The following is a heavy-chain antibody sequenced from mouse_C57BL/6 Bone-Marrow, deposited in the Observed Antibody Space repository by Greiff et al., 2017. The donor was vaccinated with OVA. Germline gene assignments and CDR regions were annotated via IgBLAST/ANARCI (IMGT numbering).Heavy chain of an antibody. CDR3: TRDYWYFDV. Sequence: QVQLQQSGAELVRPGASVTLSCKASGYTFTDYEMHWVKQTPVHGLEWIGAIDPETGGTAYNQKFKGKAILTADKTSSTAYMELRSLTSEDSAVYYCTRDYWYFDVGGRGTAVTVTS. CDR1: GYTFTDYE. CDR2: IDPETGGT. J-gene: IGHJ1*03. V-gene: IGHV1-15*01.